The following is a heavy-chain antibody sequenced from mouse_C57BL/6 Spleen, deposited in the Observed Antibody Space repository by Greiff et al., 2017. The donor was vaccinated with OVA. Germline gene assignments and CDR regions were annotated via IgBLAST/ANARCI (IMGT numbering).Heavy chain of an antibody. V-gene: IGHV1-54*01. J-gene: IGHJ3*01. D-gene: IGHD1-1*01. Sequence: QVQLQQSGAELVRPGTSVKVSCKASGYAFTNYLIEWVKQRPGQGLEWIGVINPGSGGTNYNEKFKGKATLTADKSSSTAYMQLSSLTSEDSAVYFCARGPQNYYGSSWFAYWGQGTLVTVSA. CDR1: GYAFTNYL. CDR2: INPGSGGT. CDR3: ARGPQNYYGSSWFAY.